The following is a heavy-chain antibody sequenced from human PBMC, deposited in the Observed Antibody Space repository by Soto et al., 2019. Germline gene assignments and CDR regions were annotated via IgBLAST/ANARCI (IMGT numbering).Heavy chain of an antibody. V-gene: IGHV3-30-3*01. CDR3: ARLLWTGDQRAFDY. CDR2: ISYDGSNK. J-gene: IGHJ4*02. Sequence: QVQLVESGGGVVQPGRSLRLSCAASGFTFSSYAMHWVRQAPGKGLEWVAVISYDGSNKYYADSVKGRFTISRDNSKNTLDLQMTSLRAEDTAVYYCARLLWTGDQRAFDYWGQGTLVTVSS. CDR1: GFTFSSYA. D-gene: IGHD7-27*01.